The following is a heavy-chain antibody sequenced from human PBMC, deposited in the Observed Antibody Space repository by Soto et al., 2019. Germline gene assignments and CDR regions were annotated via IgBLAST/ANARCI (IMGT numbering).Heavy chain of an antibody. CDR2: ISYDGSNK. J-gene: IGHJ6*02. CDR3: AREVKVDSSSWNYYYYGMDV. CDR1: GFTFSSYA. Sequence: GGSLRLSCAASGFTFSSYAMHWVRQAPGKGLEWVAVISYDGSNKYYADSVKGRFTISRDNSKNTLYLQMNSLRAEDTAVYYCAREVKVDSSSWNYYYYGMDVWGQGTTVTVSS. V-gene: IGHV3-30-3*01. D-gene: IGHD6-13*01.